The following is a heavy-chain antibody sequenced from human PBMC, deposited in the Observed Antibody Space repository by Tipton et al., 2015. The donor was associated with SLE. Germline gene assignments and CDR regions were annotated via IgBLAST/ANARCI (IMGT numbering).Heavy chain of an antibody. Sequence: GAEVKKPGASVKVSCKASGYTFTSYYMHWVRQAPGQGLEWMGIINPSGGSTSYAQKFQGRVTMTRDTSTSTVYMELSSLRSEDTAVYYCARASTYYDFWSGSDAFDIWGQGTMVTVSS. J-gene: IGHJ3*02. CDR1: GYTFTSYY. V-gene: IGHV1-46*01. CDR2: INPSGGST. D-gene: IGHD3-3*01. CDR3: ARASTYYDFWSGSDAFDI.